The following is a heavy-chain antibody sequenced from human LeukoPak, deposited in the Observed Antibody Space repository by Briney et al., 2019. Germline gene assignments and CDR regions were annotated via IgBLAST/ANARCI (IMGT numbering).Heavy chain of an antibody. CDR1: GFTFSSYW. Sequence: GGSLRLSCAASGFTFSSYWMSWVRQAPGKGLEWVANIKQDGSEKYYADSVKGRFTISRDNAKNSLYLQMNSLRAEDTAVYYCARAGQRATSVYGYWGQGTLVTVSS. CDR3: ARAGQRATSVYGY. J-gene: IGHJ4*02. D-gene: IGHD1-26*01. CDR2: IKQDGSEK. V-gene: IGHV3-7*01.